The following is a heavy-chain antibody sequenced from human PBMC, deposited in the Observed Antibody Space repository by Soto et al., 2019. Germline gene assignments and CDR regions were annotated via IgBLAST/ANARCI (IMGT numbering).Heavy chain of an antibody. D-gene: IGHD3-9*01. CDR3: AKGGALRYFDWLLFPYYYYGMDV. V-gene: IGHV3-30*18. Sequence: GGSLRLSCAASGFTFISYGMHWVRQAPGKGLEWVAVISYDGSNKYYADSVKGRFTISRDNSKNTLYLQMNSLRAEDTAVYYCAKGGALRYFDWLLFPYYYYGMDVWGQGTTVTV. CDR1: GFTFISYG. CDR2: ISYDGSNK. J-gene: IGHJ6*02.